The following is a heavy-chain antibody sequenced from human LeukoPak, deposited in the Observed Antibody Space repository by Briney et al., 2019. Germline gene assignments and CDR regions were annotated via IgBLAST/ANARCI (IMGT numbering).Heavy chain of an antibody. D-gene: IGHD2-2*01. Sequence: XXXGXXYXGWIRQPXGRXXEWIASIHYSETAYYNPSLKSRVTISXXXAKNDFSLKLSSVTAADPDLYXXXRGPTYQPIDYWGQGTLVTVSS. CDR3: XRGPTYQPIDY. CDR2: IHYSETA. J-gene: IGHJ4*02. CDR1: XXXGXXY. V-gene: IGHV4-39*02.